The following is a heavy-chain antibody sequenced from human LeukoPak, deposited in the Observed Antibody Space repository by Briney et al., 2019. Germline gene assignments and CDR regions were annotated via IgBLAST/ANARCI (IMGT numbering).Heavy chain of an antibody. J-gene: IGHJ4*02. CDR1: GYTFTSYG. CDR2: ISAYNGNT. V-gene: IGHV1-18*01. D-gene: IGHD3-22*01. CDR3: ARGTMNLDS. Sequence: GASVKVSCKASGYTFTSYGISWVRQAPGQGLEWMGWISAYNGNTNYAQKLQGRVTMTRDTSINTAYMELNRLKFDDTAVYYCARGTMNLDSWGQGTLVTVSS.